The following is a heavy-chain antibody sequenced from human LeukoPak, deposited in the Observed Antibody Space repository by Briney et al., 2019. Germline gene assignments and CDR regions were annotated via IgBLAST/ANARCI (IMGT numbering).Heavy chain of an antibody. CDR2: IIPIFGTA. Sequence: ASVKVSRKASGGTFSSYAISWVRQAPGQGLEWMGGIIPIFGTANYAQKFQGRVTITADESTSTAYMELSSLRSEDTAVYYCARAETMIGGYFDYWGQGTLVTVSS. D-gene: IGHD3-22*01. V-gene: IGHV1-69*13. CDR3: ARAETMIGGYFDY. CDR1: GGTFSSYA. J-gene: IGHJ4*02.